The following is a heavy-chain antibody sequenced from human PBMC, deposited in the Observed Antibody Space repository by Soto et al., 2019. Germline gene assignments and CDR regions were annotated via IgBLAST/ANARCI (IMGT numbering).Heavy chain of an antibody. CDR3: ARATYHYDSTTYFRVYFDC. D-gene: IGHD3-22*01. CDR2: TSGSGGNP. J-gene: IGHJ4*02. CDR1: GFTFANYA. Sequence: EVQLLESGGGLVQPGGSLRLSCAASGFTFANYAMSWVRQAPGKGLEWVSATSGSGGNPYYADSEKGRFTISRDNSKNTLYLQMNSLRAEDTAVFYCARATYHYDSTTYFRVYFDCWGQGALVTVSS. V-gene: IGHV3-23*01.